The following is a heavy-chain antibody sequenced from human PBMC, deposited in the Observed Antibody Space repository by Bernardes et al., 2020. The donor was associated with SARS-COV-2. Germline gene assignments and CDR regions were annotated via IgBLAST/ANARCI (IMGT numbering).Heavy chain of an antibody. CDR2: IRSKANSYAT. Sequence: GSLRLSCAASGFTFSGSAMHWVRQASGKGLEWVGRIRSKANSYATAYAASVKGRFTISRDDSKNTAYLQMNSLKTEDTAVYYCELRGSFDYWGQGTLVTVSS. J-gene: IGHJ4*02. CDR3: ELRGSFDY. V-gene: IGHV3-73*01. CDR1: GFTFSGSA. D-gene: IGHD3-10*01.